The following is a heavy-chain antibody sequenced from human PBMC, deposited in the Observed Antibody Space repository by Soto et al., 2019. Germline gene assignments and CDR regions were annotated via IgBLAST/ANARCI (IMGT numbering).Heavy chain of an antibody. V-gene: IGHV3-73*01. CDR3: AKQIYGGNS. J-gene: IGHJ4*02. CDR1: GFSFSASA. D-gene: IGHD2-21*02. Sequence: FATSGFSFSASAMHWVRQVSGKGLEWVARIRSKANNYATTYAPSVKGRFTISRDDSENTVYLQMNSLKTEDTAIYYCAKQIYGGNSWGQGTLVTVS. CDR2: IRSKANNYAT.